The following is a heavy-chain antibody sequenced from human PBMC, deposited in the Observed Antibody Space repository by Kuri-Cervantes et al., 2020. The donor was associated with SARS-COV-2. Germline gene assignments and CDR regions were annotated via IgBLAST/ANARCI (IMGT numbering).Heavy chain of an antibody. Sequence: LSLTCAASGFTFSSYSMNWVRQAPGKGLEWVSSISSSSSYIYYADSVKGRFTISRDNAKNSLYLQMNSLRAEDTAVYYCASGYCSSTSCYPPRGGYYYYYGMDVWGQGTTVTVSS. CDR3: ASGYCSSTSCYPPRGGYYYYYGMDV. J-gene: IGHJ6*02. V-gene: IGHV3-21*01. D-gene: IGHD2-2*01. CDR1: GFTFSSYS. CDR2: ISSSSSYI.